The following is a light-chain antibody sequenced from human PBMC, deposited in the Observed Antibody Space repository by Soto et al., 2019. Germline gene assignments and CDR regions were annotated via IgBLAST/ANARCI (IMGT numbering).Light chain of an antibody. CDR1: QSVSSN. J-gene: IGKJ5*01. Sequence: EIVMTQSPATLSVSPGERATLSCRASQSVSSNLAWYQQKPGQAPRLLIYVASIRTTGIPARFSGSGSGTEITVTISSLKSEDFAVYSCQQYNNWITFGQGTRLEIK. CDR2: VAS. V-gene: IGKV3-15*01. CDR3: QQYNNWIT.